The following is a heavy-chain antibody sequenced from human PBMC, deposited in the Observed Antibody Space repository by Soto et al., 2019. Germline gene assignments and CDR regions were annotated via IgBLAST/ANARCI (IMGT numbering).Heavy chain of an antibody. CDR2: INSDGSST. CDR3: ARDHYDFWSGYPYYYYYYGMDV. V-gene: IGHV3-74*01. J-gene: IGHJ6*02. CDR1: GFTFSSYW. Sequence: GGSLRLSCAASGFTFSSYWMHWVRQAPGKGLVWVSRINSDGSSTSYADSVKGRFTISRDDAKNTLYLQMNSLRAEDTAVYYCARDHYDFWSGYPYYYYYYGMDVWGQGTTVTVSS. D-gene: IGHD3-3*01.